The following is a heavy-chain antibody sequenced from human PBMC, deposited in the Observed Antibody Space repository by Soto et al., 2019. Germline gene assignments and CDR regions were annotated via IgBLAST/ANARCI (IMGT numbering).Heavy chain of an antibody. D-gene: IGHD3-22*01. J-gene: IGHJ4*02. CDR1: GFTFSSYW. Sequence: PGGSLRLSCAASGFTFSSYWMSWVRQAPGKGLEWVANIKQDGSEKYYVDSVKGRFTISRDNAKNSLYLQMNSLRAEDTAVYYCARGSLGIVGLLRPADYWGQGTLVTVSS. V-gene: IGHV3-7*01. CDR2: IKQDGSEK. CDR3: ARGSLGIVGLLRPADY.